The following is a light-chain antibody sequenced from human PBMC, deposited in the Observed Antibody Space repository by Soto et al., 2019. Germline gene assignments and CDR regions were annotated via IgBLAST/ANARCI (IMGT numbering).Light chain of an antibody. CDR1: QRVGSY. J-gene: IGKJ5*01. V-gene: IGKV3-11*01. Sequence: EILVTQSPSTRSLSPGERATLSCGASQRVGSYLAWYQQKPGQATRPPSYDASNRATGIPARFSGSGSGTDFTLTISSLEPEDFAVYYCQQRSNWPPITFGQGTRLEIK. CDR2: DAS. CDR3: QQRSNWPPIT.